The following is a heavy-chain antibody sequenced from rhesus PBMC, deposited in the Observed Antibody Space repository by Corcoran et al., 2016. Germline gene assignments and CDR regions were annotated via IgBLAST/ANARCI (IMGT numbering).Heavy chain of an antibody. J-gene: IGHJ4*01. Sequence: QLQLQESGPGLVKPSETLSLTCAVSGGSISGYYWSWIRQPPGKGLELIGNIDGNITGTNHNPSLKSRGTISKDTSKNQFSLKLTSVTAADTAVYYGARGGGTAAFDYWGQGVLVTVSS. CDR1: GGSISGYY. CDR2: IDGNITGT. V-gene: IGHV4-81*01. CDR3: ARGGGTAAFDY. D-gene: IGHD1-44*01.